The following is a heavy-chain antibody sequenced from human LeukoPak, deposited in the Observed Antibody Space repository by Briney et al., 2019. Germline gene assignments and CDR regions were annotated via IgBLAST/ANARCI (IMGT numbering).Heavy chain of an antibody. Sequence: SETLSLTCTVSGGSISSYYWSWIRQPAGKGLEWIGRIYTSGSTNYNPSLKSRVTMSVDTSKNQFSLKLSSVTAADTAVYYRARAPYSSGWYIGAFDIWGQGTMVTVSS. J-gene: IGHJ3*02. CDR2: IYTSGST. V-gene: IGHV4-4*07. D-gene: IGHD6-19*01. CDR1: GGSISSYY. CDR3: ARAPYSSGWYIGAFDI.